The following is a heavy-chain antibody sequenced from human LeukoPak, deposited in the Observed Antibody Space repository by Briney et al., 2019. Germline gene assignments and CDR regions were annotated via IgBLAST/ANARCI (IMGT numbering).Heavy chain of an antibody. Sequence: PGGSLRLSCAASGFTFSSYGMHWVRQAPGKGLEWVAVIWYDGSNKYHADSVKGRFTISRDNSKNTLYLQMNSLRAEDTAVYYCAREMDTAMANGAFDIWGQGTMVTVSS. J-gene: IGHJ3*02. CDR3: AREMDTAMANGAFDI. V-gene: IGHV3-33*01. D-gene: IGHD5-18*01. CDR2: IWYDGSNK. CDR1: GFTFSSYG.